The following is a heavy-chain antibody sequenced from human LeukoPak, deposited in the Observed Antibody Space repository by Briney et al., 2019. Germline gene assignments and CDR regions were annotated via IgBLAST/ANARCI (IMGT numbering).Heavy chain of an antibody. Sequence: GGSLRLSCASAGFTFSNYAMSCLRPAPRKGLEWFSVISGSGGSTYYADSVKGRFTISRDNSKNTLYLQMNSLRAEDTAVYYCAKDLNPWIQLWYLDYWGQGTLVTVSS. CDR3: AKDLNPWIQLWYLDY. CDR2: ISGSGGST. V-gene: IGHV3-23*01. CDR1: GFTFSNYA. D-gene: IGHD5-18*01. J-gene: IGHJ4*02.